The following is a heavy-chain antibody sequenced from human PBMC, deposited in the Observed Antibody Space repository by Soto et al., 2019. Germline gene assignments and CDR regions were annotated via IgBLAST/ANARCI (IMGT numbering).Heavy chain of an antibody. D-gene: IGHD2-15*01. CDR1: GYTFTSYG. V-gene: IGHV1-18*01. J-gene: IGHJ4*02. CDR2: IGAYNGNT. Sequence: QVQLVQSGAEVKKPGASVKVSCKASGYTFTSYGISWVRQAPGQGLEWMGWIGAYNGNTNYAQKLQGRVTMTTDTSTSTAYMELRSLRSDDTAVYYCARGGEDIVVMVAATTADYFDYWGQGTLVTVSS. CDR3: ARGGEDIVVMVAATTADYFDY.